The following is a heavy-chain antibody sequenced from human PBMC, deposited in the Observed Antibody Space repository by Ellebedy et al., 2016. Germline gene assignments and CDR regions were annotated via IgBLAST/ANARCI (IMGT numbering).Heavy chain of an antibody. CDR3: ARASQGYTVLGRFDP. V-gene: IGHV4-30-4*01. J-gene: IGHJ5*02. CDR2: IYYSGST. D-gene: IGHD5/OR15-5a*01. Sequence: SETLSLTCTVSGSSISSGDYYWSWIRQSPGKGLEWIGYIYYSGSTYYNPSLKSRVTISVDTSKNQLSLKLSSVTAADTAVYYCARASQGYTVLGRFDPWGQGTLVTVSS. CDR1: GSSISSGDYY.